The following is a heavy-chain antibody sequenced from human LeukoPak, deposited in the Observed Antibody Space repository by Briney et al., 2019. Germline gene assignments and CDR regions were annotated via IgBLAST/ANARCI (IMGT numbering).Heavy chain of an antibody. J-gene: IGHJ4*02. V-gene: IGHV4-39*01. CDR2: IYYSGST. Sequence: PSETLSLTCTVSGGSISSNNYYWGWIRQPPGKGLEWIGSIYYSGSTYYNPSLKSRVTISVDTSKNQFSLKLSSVTAADTAVYYCARGRYSGSYLYFDYWGQGTLVTVSS. CDR3: ARGRYSGSYLYFDY. CDR1: GGSISSNNYY. D-gene: IGHD1-26*01.